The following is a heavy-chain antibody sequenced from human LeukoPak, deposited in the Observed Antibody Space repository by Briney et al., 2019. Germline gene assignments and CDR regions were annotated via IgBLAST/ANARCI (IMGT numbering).Heavy chain of an antibody. D-gene: IGHD4-17*01. CDR3: AREGDYGDCGFLVPDY. V-gene: IGHV4-61*01. Sequence: SETLSLTCTVSGGSVSSGSYYWSWIRQPPGKGPEWIGYIYYSGSTNYNPSLKSRVTMSVDTSKNQFSLKLSSVTAADTAVCYCAREGDYGDCGFLVPDYWGQGTLVTVSS. CDR1: GGSVSSGSYY. J-gene: IGHJ4*02. CDR2: IYYSGST.